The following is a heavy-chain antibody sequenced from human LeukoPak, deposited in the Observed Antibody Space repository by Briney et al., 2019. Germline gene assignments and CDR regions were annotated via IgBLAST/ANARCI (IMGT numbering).Heavy chain of an antibody. CDR2: INPNSGGT. CDR3: ALGIAVAGFAFDI. J-gene: IGHJ3*02. V-gene: IGHV1-2*02. D-gene: IGHD6-19*01. Sequence: GASVKVSCKASGYTFTGYYMHWVRQAPGQGLEWMGWINPNSGGTNYAQKFQGRVTMTRDTSISTAYMELSRLRSDDTAVYHCALGIAVAGFAFDIWGQGTMVTVSS. CDR1: GYTFTGYY.